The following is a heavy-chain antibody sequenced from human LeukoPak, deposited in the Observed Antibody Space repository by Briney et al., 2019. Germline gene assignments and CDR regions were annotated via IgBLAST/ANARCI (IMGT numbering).Heavy chain of an antibody. J-gene: IGHJ4*02. CDR3: AKDGDTAMVTLLDY. CDR1: GFTFSNYA. D-gene: IGHD5-18*01. CDR2: ISYDGSNK. V-gene: IGHV3-30*18. Sequence: GGSLRLSCAASGFTFSNYAMHGVRQAPGKGLEGVTVISYDGSNKYYADSVKARFTISRDNSKNTLYLQMHSLRGEDTAVYYCAKDGDTAMVTLLDYWGQGTLVTVSS.